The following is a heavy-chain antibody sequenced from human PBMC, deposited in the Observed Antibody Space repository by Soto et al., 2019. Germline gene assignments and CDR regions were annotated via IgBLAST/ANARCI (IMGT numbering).Heavy chain of an antibody. CDR3: ARGTYFDY. CDR2: ISANNDHT. V-gene: IGHV1-18*01. CDR1: GYTLNTYG. Sequence: QVQLVQSGAEVKKPGASVKVSCKASGYTLNTYGITWVRQAPGQGLEWMGWISANNDHTNYPQKPQGRVTMTTYTSTTTAYMELRSLTADDTAVYYCARGTYFDYWGQGTLVTVSS. J-gene: IGHJ4*02.